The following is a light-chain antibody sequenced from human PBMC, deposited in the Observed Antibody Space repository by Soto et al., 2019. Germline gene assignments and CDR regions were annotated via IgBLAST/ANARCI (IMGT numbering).Light chain of an antibody. CDR1: QSVSRSY. CDR3: QQYGSSPRT. J-gene: IGKJ4*01. V-gene: IGKV3-20*01. Sequence: EIVLTQSPGTLSLSPGERATLSCRASQSVSRSYLAWYQQKPGQAPRLLIHDASTRATGIPDRFSGSGSGTDFTLTISRLEPEDFAVYYCQQYGSSPRTFGGGTKVDIK. CDR2: DAS.